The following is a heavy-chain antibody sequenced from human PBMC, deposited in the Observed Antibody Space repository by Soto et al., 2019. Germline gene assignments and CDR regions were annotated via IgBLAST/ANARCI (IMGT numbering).Heavy chain of an antibody. CDR3: ATRYCSGGSCYSTAYYYYYGMDV. CDR1: GFTFSSYE. V-gene: IGHV3-48*03. J-gene: IGHJ6*02. D-gene: IGHD2-15*01. CDR2: ISSSGSTI. Sequence: PGGSLRLSCAASGFTFSSYEMNWVRQAPGKGLEWVSYISSSGSTIYYADSVKGRFTISRDNAKNSLYLQMNSLRAEDTAVYYCATRYCSGGSCYSTAYYYYYGMDVWGQGTTVTAP.